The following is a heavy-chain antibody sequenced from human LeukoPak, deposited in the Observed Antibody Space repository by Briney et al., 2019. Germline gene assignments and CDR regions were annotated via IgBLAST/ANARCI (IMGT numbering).Heavy chain of an antibody. CDR1: GFTFSSYT. J-gene: IGHJ4*02. V-gene: IGHV3-23*01. D-gene: IGHD6-19*01. CDR2: ISGSGGST. CDR3: AKDAQWLVTFRYFDY. Sequence: GGSLRLSCAASGFTFSSYTMSWVRQAPGKGLEWVSAISGSGGSTYYADSVKGRFTISRDNSKNTLYLQMNSLRAEGTAVYYCAKDAQWLVTFRYFDYWGQGTLVTVSS.